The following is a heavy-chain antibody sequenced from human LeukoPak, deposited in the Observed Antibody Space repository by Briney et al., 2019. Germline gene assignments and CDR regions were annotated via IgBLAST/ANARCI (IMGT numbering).Heavy chain of an antibody. D-gene: IGHD5-12*01. CDR3: AREGVATLTRLFDY. CDR1: GGTFSSYA. CDR2: IIPIFGTA. J-gene: IGHJ4*02. V-gene: IGHV1-69*13. Sequence: ASVKVSCKASGGTFSSYAISWVRQAPGQGLEWMGGIIPIFGTANYAQKFQGRVTITADESTSTAYMELSSLRSEDTAVYYCAREGVATLTRLFDYWGQETLVTVS.